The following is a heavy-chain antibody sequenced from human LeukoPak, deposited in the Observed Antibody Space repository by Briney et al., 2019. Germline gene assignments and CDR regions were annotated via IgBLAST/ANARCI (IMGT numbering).Heavy chain of an antibody. CDR1: GFTISTYA. V-gene: IGHV3-30-3*01. J-gene: IGHJ4*02. Sequence: PGRSLRLSCAASGFTISTYAIYWVRQAPGKGLDWVAVISYDGSNEYYADSVKGRFTISRDNSKNTLYLQMNSLRAEDTAVYYCARGNAAGITVVGSPLEYWGQGTLVTVSS. D-gene: IGHD6-13*01. CDR3: ARGNAAGITVVGSPLEY. CDR2: ISYDGSNE.